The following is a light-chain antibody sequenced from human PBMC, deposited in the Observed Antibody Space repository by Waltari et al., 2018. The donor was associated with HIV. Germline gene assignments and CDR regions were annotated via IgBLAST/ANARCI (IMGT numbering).Light chain of an antibody. J-gene: IGLJ2*01. V-gene: IGLV1-40*01. Sequence: QSVLTQPPSVSGAPGQRVTISCTGSSSNIGAGYDVHWYQQLPGTAPKLLIYGNSNRPSGVPDRFSGSKSGTSASLAITGLQTEEEADYYCQSYDSSLSVFGGGTKLTVL. CDR2: GNS. CDR1: SSNIGAGYD. CDR3: QSYDSSLSV.